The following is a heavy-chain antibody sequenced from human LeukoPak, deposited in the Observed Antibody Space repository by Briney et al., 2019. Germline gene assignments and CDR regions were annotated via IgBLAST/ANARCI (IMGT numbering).Heavy chain of an antibody. J-gene: IGHJ6*03. CDR2: IYHSGST. V-gene: IGHV4-38-2*02. D-gene: IGHD1-26*01. Sequence: SETLSLTCTVSGYSISSGYYWGWIRQPPGKGLEWIGSIYHSGSTYYNPSLKSRVTISVDTSKNQFSLKLSSVTAADTAVYYCARGLREAPRNYYYMDVWGKGTTVAISS. CDR3: ARGLREAPRNYYYMDV. CDR1: GYSISSGYY.